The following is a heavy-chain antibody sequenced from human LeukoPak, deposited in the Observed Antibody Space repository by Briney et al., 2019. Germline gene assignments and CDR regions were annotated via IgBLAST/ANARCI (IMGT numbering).Heavy chain of an antibody. J-gene: IGHJ6*02. CDR1: GFTFSTYW. Sequence: PGGSLRLSCAASGFTFSTYWVHWVRQAPGKGLVWVSRINPDGSRTDYADSVKGRFTISRDNAKNTLYLQMNSLRAEDTAVYYCARSGSTYYYGMDVWGQGTTVTVSS. CDR3: ARSGSTYYYGMDV. CDR2: INPDGSRT. D-gene: IGHD3-10*01. V-gene: IGHV3-74*01.